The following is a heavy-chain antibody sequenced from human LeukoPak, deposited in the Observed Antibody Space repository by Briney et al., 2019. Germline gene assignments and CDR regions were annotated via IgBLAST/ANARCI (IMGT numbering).Heavy chain of an antibody. CDR3: ARVRCSGGSCYPNDAFDI. D-gene: IGHD2-15*01. CDR1: GGSISSYY. J-gene: IGHJ3*02. CDR2: IYYSGSP. V-gene: IGHV4-59*01. Sequence: SETLSLTCTVSGGSISSYYWSCIRQPPGKGLEWIGYIYYSGSPNYNPSLKSRVTISVDTSKNQFSLKLSSVTAADTAVYYCARVRCSGGSCYPNDAFDIWGQGTMVTVSS.